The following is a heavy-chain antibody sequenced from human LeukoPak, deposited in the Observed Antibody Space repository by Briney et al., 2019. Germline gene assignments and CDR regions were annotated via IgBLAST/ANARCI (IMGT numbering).Heavy chain of an antibody. D-gene: IGHD1-1*01. Sequence: SETLSLTCTVSGYSISSGYYWGWIRQPPGKGLEWIGSIYHSGSTYYNPSLKSRVTISLDTSKNQFSLKLSSVTAAEPAAYYCARGYNWNDFDYWGQGTLVTVSS. V-gene: IGHV4-38-2*02. CDR3: ARGYNWNDFDY. J-gene: IGHJ4*02. CDR2: IYHSGST. CDR1: GYSISSGYY.